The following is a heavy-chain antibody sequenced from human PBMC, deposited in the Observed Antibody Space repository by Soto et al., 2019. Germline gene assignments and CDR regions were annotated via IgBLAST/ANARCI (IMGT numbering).Heavy chain of an antibody. D-gene: IGHD3-16*01. CDR2: IGPGGNT. CDR1: GDYIGSSAYF. J-gene: IGHJ4*02. Sequence: PSETLSLTCTVPGDYIGSSAYFWGWTRQSPGKGLEWIASIGPGGNTNYNPSLKSRVTISSDASTNHFSLTVTSVTAADTAIYYCARHLGPTGVMDWGQGLLVTVS. CDR3: ARHLGPTGVMD. V-gene: IGHV4-39*01.